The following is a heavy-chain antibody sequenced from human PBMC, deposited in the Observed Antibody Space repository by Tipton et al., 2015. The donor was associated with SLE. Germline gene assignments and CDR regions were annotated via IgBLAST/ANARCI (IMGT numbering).Heavy chain of an antibody. CDR1: GASVSTYY. Sequence: TLSLTCTVSGASVSTYYWNWVRQPPGKELESIGSVYHTGSTNYNPSLKSRVTISVDTSKNQFSLKLTSVTAADTAVYYCARRSKYVWYFDLWGRGSLVTVSS. CDR3: ARRSKYVWYFDL. V-gene: IGHV4-59*08. J-gene: IGHJ2*01. CDR2: VYHTGST. D-gene: IGHD4-11*01.